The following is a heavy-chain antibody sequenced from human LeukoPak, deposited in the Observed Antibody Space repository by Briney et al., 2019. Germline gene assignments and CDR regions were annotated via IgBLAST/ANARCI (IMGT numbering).Heavy chain of an antibody. CDR2: IYYSGST. D-gene: IGHD5-12*01. V-gene: IGHV4-59*01. CDR1: GGSTSSYY. Sequence: SETLSLTCTVSGGSTSSYYWSWIRQPPGKGLEWIGYIYYSGSTNYNPSLKSRVTISVDTSKNQFSLKLSSVTAADTAVYYCAREGTRYSGPNYYYYYGMDVWGQGTTVTVSS. J-gene: IGHJ6*02. CDR3: AREGTRYSGPNYYYYYGMDV.